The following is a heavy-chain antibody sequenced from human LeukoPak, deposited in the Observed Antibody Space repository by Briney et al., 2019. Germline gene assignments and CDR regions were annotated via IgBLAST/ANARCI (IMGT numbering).Heavy chain of an antibody. Sequence: PGGSLRLSCAASGFTFSSYAMSWVRQAPGKGLEWVSAISGSGDSTYYADSVKGRFTISRDNSKNTLYLQMSSLRAEDTAVYYCAKDPGLSGESIQGVSKQFWGQGTLVTVSS. CDR3: AKDPGLSGESIQGVSKQF. J-gene: IGHJ4*02. V-gene: IGHV3-23*01. CDR2: ISGSGDST. D-gene: IGHD2-21*01. CDR1: GFTFSSYA.